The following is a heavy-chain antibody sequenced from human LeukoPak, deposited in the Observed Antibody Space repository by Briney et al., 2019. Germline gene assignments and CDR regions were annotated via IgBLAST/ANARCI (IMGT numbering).Heavy chain of an antibody. Sequence: PSETLSLTCTVSGGSMSSHYWSWVRQPPGKGLEWIAYIYSSGSTNYNPSLKSRATISVDTSKNQFSLRLTSVTAADTAVYYCARLSSGRPHEYFQHWGQGTLVTVSS. V-gene: IGHV4-59*11. D-gene: IGHD3-22*01. J-gene: IGHJ1*01. CDR3: ARLSSGRPHEYFQH. CDR2: IYSSGST. CDR1: GGSMSSHY.